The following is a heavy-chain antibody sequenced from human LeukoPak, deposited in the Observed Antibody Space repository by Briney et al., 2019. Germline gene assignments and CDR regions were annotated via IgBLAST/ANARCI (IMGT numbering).Heavy chain of an antibody. CDR2: IYYSGRT. V-gene: IGHV4-39*01. J-gene: IGHJ4*02. Sequence: SETLSRTCTVSDGSISSGSYYWLWIRQPPGKRLEWIANIYYSGRTSSNPSLKSRVTISVDTSKNQFSLKLSYVTAADTAVYYCARRHFGSALRDYWGQGTLVTVSS. CDR1: DGSISSGSYY. D-gene: IGHD3-10*01. CDR3: ARRHFGSALRDY.